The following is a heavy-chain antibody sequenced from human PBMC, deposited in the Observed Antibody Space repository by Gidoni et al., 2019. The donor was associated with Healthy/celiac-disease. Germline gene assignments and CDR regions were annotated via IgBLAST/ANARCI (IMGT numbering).Heavy chain of an antibody. CDR2: IWYDGSNK. Sequence: QVQLVESGGGVVQPGRSLRLSCAASGFPFSSYGMHWVRQAPGKGLEWVAVIWYDGSNKYYADSVKGRFTISRDNSKNTLYLQMNSLRAEDTAVYYCARDQMAGSTYYYYYGMDVWGQGTTVTVSS. CDR3: ARDQMAGSTYYYYYGMDV. D-gene: IGHD6-19*01. CDR1: GFPFSSYG. J-gene: IGHJ6*02. V-gene: IGHV3-33*01.